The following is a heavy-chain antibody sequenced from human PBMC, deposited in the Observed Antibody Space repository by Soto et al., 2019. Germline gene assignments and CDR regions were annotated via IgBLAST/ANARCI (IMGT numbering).Heavy chain of an antibody. CDR2: IHRDGTST. CDR3: ARDGAYCGGDCDSLCFFVL. D-gene: IGHD2-21*02. J-gene: IGHJ2*01. V-gene: IGHV3-74*01. Sequence: EVQLVESGGGLVQPGGSLRLSCEASGLTFSNYWMHWVRQAPGKGLVWVSRIHRDGTSTSYADSVKGRFTISRDNAKSTLYLQMNSLRAENMAVYYCARDGAYCGGDCDSLCFFVLWGRGALVTVSS. CDR1: GLTFSNYW.